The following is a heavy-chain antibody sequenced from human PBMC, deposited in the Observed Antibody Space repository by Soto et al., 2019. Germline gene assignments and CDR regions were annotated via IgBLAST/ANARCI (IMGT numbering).Heavy chain of an antibody. CDR2: IYWNDDK. CDR1: VFSLNTRVVG. J-gene: IGHJ3*02. CDR3: AHSPPGIDSTGYSI. V-gene: IGHV2-5*01. D-gene: IGHD3-22*01. Sequence: SRHTLGNHTHTLTLTCTFSVFSLNTRVVGVGWIRQPPGKALEWLAIIYWNDDKRYSPSLKNRLTITKDTSKNQVVLTMTNMDPVDTATYYCAHSPPGIDSTGYSIWGHGTMVTVSS.